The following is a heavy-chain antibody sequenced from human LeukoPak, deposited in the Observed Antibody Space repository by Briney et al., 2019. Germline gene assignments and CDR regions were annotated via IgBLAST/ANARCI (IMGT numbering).Heavy chain of an antibody. J-gene: IGHJ3*02. V-gene: IGHV1-3*03. CDR2: INAGNGNT. CDR1: GYTFTSYA. CDR3: ARESRYNWNDDAFDI. D-gene: IGHD1-20*01. Sequence: ASVKVSCKASGYTFTSYAMHWVRQAPGQRLEWMGWINAGNGNTKYSQEFQGRVTITRDTSASTAYMELSSLRSEDMAVYYCARESRYNWNDDAFDIWGQGTMVTVSS.